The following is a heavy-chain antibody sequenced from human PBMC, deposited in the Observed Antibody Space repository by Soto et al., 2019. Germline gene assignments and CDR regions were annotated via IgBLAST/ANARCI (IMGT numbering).Heavy chain of an antibody. CDR2: INYDGYS. V-gene: IGHV4-59*08. CDR3: ARHGFGHLHGLVDV. CDR1: GGSITNYY. D-gene: IGHD3-10*01. Sequence: QVQLQESGPGLVKPSETLSLTCTVSGGSITNYYCSWFRQPPRKGLEWIGYINYDGYSAYNLSLKRRLTLSRDASKTQFSLMLESVTATDTAVYYCARHGFGHLHGLVDVWGPGTTVIVSS. J-gene: IGHJ6*02.